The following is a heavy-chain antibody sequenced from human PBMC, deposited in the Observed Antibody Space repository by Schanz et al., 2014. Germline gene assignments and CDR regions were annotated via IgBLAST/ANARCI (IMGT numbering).Heavy chain of an antibody. Sequence: QVQLVESGGGVVQPGGSLRLSCVASGFTFSHYGIHWVRQAPGKGLEWVAFIRYDGSKTFYSDSVKGRFTISRDTSKNTVYLQMSSLRVEETALYYCAKDSDRLVIVDHYGLDVWGQGTTVTVSS. CDR3: AKDSDRLVIVDHYGLDV. CDR2: IRYDGSKT. J-gene: IGHJ6*02. V-gene: IGHV3-30*02. CDR1: GFTFSHYG. D-gene: IGHD2-21*01.